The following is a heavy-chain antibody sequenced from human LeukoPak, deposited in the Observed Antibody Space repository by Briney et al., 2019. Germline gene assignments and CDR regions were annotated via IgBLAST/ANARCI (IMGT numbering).Heavy chain of an antibody. J-gene: IGHJ4*02. CDR2: MNPNSGNT. CDR3: ARGNYYDSSGYYYELAPDY. D-gene: IGHD3-22*01. V-gene: IGHV1-8*01. CDR1: GYTFTSYD. Sequence: SVKVSCKASGYTFTSYDINWVRQATGQGLEWMGWMNPNSGNTGYAQKFQGRATMTRNTSISTAYMELSSLRSEDTAVYYCARGNYYDSSGYYYELAPDYWGQGTLVTVSS.